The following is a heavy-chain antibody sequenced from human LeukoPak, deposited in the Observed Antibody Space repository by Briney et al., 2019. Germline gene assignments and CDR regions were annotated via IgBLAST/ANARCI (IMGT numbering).Heavy chain of an antibody. D-gene: IGHD2-21*01. CDR2: IYTSGTT. Sequence: SETLSLTCTVSGASISSYYWSWIRQPAGKGLEWLGRIYTSGTTHYNPSLKSRVTMSVDTSKNQFSLKLSSVTAADTAVYYCARHSLWLVDYWGQGTLVTVSS. J-gene: IGHJ4*02. CDR3: ARHSLWLVDY. CDR1: GASISSYY. V-gene: IGHV4-4*07.